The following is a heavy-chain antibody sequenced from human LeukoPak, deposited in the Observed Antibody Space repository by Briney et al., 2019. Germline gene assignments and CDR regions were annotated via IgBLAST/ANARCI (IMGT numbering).Heavy chain of an antibody. CDR2: IYYSGST. V-gene: IGHV4-59*01. CDR1: GGSISSYY. Sequence: SETLSLTCTVSGGSISSYYWSWIRQPPGKGLEWIGYIYYSGSTNYNPSLKSRVTISVDTSKNQYSLKLSSVTAADTAVYYCARDMTLYDSMEGWFDPWGQGTLVTVSS. D-gene: IGHD2/OR15-2a*01. J-gene: IGHJ5*02. CDR3: ARDMTLYDSMEGWFDP.